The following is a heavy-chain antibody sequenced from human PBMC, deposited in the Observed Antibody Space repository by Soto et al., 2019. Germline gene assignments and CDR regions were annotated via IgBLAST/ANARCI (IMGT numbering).Heavy chain of an antibody. Sequence: SETLSLTCTVSGGSISSGDFYCSWIRQHPGKGLEWIGYMYHSGNTYYNPSLKSRVTMSLDTSKNQFSLKLTSVTAADTAVYYCVRYYHDSSGLNWFDPWGQGTLVTVSS. V-gene: IGHV4-31*03. D-gene: IGHD3-22*01. CDR3: VRYYHDSSGLNWFDP. J-gene: IGHJ5*02. CDR2: MYHSGNT. CDR1: GGSISSGDFY.